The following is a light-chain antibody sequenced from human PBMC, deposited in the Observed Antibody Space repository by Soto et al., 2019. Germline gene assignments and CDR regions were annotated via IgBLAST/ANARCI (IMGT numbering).Light chain of an antibody. CDR2: DAS. Sequence: EIGMTQSPATLSVSPGERATLSCRASQSVSSNLAWYQQKPGQAPRLLIYDASNRATGIPARFSGSGSGTDFTLTISSLEPEDFAVYYCQQRRNWPLPFGGGTSWIS. V-gene: IGKV3-11*01. CDR3: QQRRNWPLP. J-gene: IGKJ4*01. CDR1: QSVSSN.